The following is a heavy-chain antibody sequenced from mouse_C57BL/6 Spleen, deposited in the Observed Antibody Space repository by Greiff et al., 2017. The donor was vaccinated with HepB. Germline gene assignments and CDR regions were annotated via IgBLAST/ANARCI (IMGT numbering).Heavy chain of an antibody. V-gene: IGHV5-4*01. CDR3: ARDSMVTTRYFDY. Sequence: EVQGVESGGGLVKPGGSLTLSCAASGFTFSSYAMSWVRQTPEKRLEWVATISDGGSYTYYPDNVKGRFTISRDNAKNNLYLQMSHLKSEDTAMYYSARDSMVTTRYFDYWGQGTTLTVSS. CDR1: GFTFSSYA. CDR2: ISDGGSYT. J-gene: IGHJ2*01. D-gene: IGHD2-2*01.